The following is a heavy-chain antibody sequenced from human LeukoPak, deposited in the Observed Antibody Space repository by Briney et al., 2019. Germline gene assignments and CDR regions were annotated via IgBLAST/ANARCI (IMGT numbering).Heavy chain of an antibody. CDR2: VYYSGKT. J-gene: IGHJ4*02. Sequence: SETLSLTCTVSGGSISRSYYYWGRFRQPPGKGLEWVGSVYYSGKTFYSPSLESRFTISVDTSKNQFSLKVTSVTAADTAVYYCARQNGVGLFSLPGGQGSLVTVSS. V-gene: IGHV4-39*01. D-gene: IGHD2-8*01. CDR1: GGSISRSYYY. CDR3: ARQNGVGLFSLP.